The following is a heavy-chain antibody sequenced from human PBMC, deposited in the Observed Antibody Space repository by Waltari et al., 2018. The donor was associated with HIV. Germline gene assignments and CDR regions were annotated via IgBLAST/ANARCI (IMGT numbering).Heavy chain of an antibody. CDR3: GMDV. CDR2: ITYSGGT. J-gene: IGHJ6*02. Sequence: QGQLQESGPGLVKPSETLSLTCTVSGASNGSHYWSWIRQPPGKGLEWIGYITYSGGTKYNRSLESRVAISEDTAVYSCARLSFGRSGSYSDYYYYGMDVWGQGTTVTVSS. V-gene: IGHV4-59*11. D-gene: IGHD3-10*01. CDR1: GASNGSHY.